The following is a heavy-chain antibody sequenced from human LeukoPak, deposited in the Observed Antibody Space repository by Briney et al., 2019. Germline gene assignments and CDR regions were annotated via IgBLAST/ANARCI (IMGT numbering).Heavy chain of an antibody. V-gene: IGHV3-33*06. J-gene: IGHJ6*03. Sequence: PGGSLRLSCAASGFTFSSYGMHWVRQAPGKGLEWVAVIWYDGSNKYYADSVKGRFTISRDNSKNTLYLQMNSLRAEDTAVYYCAKDHDYDFWSGYSRYMDVWGKGTTVTVSS. CDR3: AKDHDYDFWSGYSRYMDV. D-gene: IGHD3-3*01. CDR1: GFTFSSYG. CDR2: IWYDGSNK.